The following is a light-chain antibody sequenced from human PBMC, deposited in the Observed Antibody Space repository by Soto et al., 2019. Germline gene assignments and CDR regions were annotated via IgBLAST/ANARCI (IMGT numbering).Light chain of an antibody. Sequence: QPVLTQSPSASASLGASVKLTCTLSSGHSSYAIAWHQQQPEKGPRYLMKLNSDGSHSKGDGIPDRCSGSSSGAERYLTISRLESEDEADYYCQTWGSGTVVFGGGTKLTVL. V-gene: IGLV4-69*01. J-gene: IGLJ2*01. CDR1: SGHSSYA. CDR2: LNSDGSH. CDR3: QTWGSGTVV.